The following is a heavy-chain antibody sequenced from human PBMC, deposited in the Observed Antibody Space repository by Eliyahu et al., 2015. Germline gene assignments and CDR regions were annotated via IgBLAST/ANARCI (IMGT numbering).Heavy chain of an antibody. J-gene: IGHJ4*02. D-gene: IGHD6-19*01. CDR3: ARDLESVAGFDY. CDR1: GXXFSTYA. V-gene: IGHV3-23*01. CDR2: ITGSTGST. Sequence: EVQLLESGGGLVQPGGSLXLSCAASGXXFSTYAMXGVRQAPGKGLEWISAITGSTGSTNYADSVKGRFTISRDNSRNTLYLQMNSLRAEDTAVYFCARDLESVAGFDYWGQGTLVTVSS.